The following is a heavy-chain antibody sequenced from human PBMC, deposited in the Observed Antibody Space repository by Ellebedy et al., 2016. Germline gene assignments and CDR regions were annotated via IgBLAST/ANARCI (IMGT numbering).Heavy chain of an antibody. CDR1: GYTFTTYD. CDR3: VRAVRGGTAYFHH. J-gene: IGHJ1*01. CDR2: LDPNSGNT. Sequence: ASVKVSCKTSGYTFTTYDINWVRQATGQGLEWMGWLDPNSGNTAYVQKFQGRVTMTRDTSLTTAYLELSSLRSDDSAVYYCVRAVRGGTAYFHHWGQGTLVTVSS. V-gene: IGHV1-8*01. D-gene: IGHD3-10*01.